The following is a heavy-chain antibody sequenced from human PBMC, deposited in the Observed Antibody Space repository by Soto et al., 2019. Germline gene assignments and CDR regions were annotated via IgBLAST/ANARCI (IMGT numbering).Heavy chain of an antibody. J-gene: IGHJ4*02. V-gene: IGHV3-23*01. D-gene: IGHD3-10*01. CDR3: ATGSGSYYNVEYFDY. Sequence: GESLKISCAASGFTFSSYAMSWVRQAPGKGLEWVSAISGSGGSTYYADSVKGRFTISRDNSKNTLYLQMNSLRAEDTAVYYCATGSGSYYNVEYFDYWGQGTLVTVSS. CDR2: ISGSGGST. CDR1: GFTFSSYA.